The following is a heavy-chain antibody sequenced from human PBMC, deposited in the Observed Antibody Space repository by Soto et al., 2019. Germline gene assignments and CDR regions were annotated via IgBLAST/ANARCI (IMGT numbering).Heavy chain of an antibody. CDR2: INHSGST. J-gene: IGHJ5*02. D-gene: IGHD6-13*01. CDR3: GRGRLAYSSCWYVGYNWFDP. CDR1: GGSFSGYY. V-gene: IGHV4-34*01. Sequence: PSETLSLTCAVYGGSFSGYYWSWIRQPPGKGLEWIGEINHSGSTNYNPSLKSRVTISVDTSKNQFSLKLSSVTAADTAVYYCGRGRLAYSSCWYVGYNWFDPWGQGTLVTVSS.